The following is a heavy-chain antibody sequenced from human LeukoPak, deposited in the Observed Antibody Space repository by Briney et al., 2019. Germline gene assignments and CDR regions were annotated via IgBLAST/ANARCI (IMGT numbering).Heavy chain of an antibody. CDR2: IYYSGST. D-gene: IGHD6-19*01. CDR3: ARGRGFGGGSSGWYNNWFDP. Sequence: SETLSLTCTVSGGSISSYYWSWIRQPPGKGLEWIGYIYYSGSTNYNPSLKSRVTISVDTSKNQFSLKLSSVTAADTAVYYCARGRGFGGGSSGWYNNWFDPWGQGTLVTVSS. J-gene: IGHJ5*02. CDR1: GGSISSYY. V-gene: IGHV4-59*01.